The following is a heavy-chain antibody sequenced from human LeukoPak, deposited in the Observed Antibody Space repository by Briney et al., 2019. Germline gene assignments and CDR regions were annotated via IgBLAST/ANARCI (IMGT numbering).Heavy chain of an antibody. V-gene: IGHV3-7*01. J-gene: IGHJ4*02. Sequence: GGSLRLSCAASGFTFSSYWMSWVRQAPGKGLEWEANIKQDGSEKYYVDSVKGRFTISRDNAKNSLYLQMNSLRAEDTAVYYCARENPERYCSGGSCYLYYFDYWGQGTLVTVSS. CDR1: GFTFSSYW. CDR2: IKQDGSEK. CDR3: ARENPERYCSGGSCYLYYFDY. D-gene: IGHD2-15*01.